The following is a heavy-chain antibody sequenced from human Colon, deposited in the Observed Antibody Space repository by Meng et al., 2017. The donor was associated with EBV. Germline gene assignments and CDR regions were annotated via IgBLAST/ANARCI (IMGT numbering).Heavy chain of an antibody. D-gene: IGHD2-8*02. J-gene: IGHJ4*02. CDR3: ARRPTGIDY. CDR2: IIHGGSP. V-gene: IGHV4-34*12. Sequence: QGQLQRWAEGLLKPSETLSFTGAVNVGSLSGAYWNWIRQPPGKGLEWIGEIIHGGSPSYNPSLKSRVTISIDTSKNQLSLMLSSVTAADTAVYYCARRPTGIDYWGQGTLVTVSS. CDR1: VGSLSGAY.